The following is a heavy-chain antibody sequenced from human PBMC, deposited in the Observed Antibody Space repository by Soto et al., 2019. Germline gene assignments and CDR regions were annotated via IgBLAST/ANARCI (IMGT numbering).Heavy chain of an antibody. V-gene: IGHV4-59*01. D-gene: IGHD3-9*01. CDR2: IYYSGST. J-gene: IGHJ2*01. CDR3: ARGGYFFQIEDGIRYSVSVSAFLLNRSSDL. Sequence: GKGLEWIGYIYYSGSTNYNPSLKSRVTISVDTSKNQFSLKLSSVTAADTAVYYCARGGYFFQIEDGIRYSVSVSAFLLNRSSDL.